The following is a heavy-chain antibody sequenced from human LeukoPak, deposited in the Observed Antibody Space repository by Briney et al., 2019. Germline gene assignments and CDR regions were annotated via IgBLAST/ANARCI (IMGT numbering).Heavy chain of an antibody. CDR2: ISWDSGNI. J-gene: IGHJ4*02. V-gene: IGHV3-9*01. CDR3: AKGGQRVRVFDY. CDR1: GFTFDDFA. Sequence: GRSLRLSCAASGFTFDDFAMHWVRQAPGKGLEWVSTISWDSGNIGYADSVKGRFTISRDNAKNSLYLQMNSLRAEDTALYYCAKGGQRVRVFDYWGQGTLVTVSS.